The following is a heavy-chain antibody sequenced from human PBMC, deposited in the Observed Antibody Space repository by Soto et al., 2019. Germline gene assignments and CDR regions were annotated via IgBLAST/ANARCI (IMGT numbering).Heavy chain of an antibody. CDR3: ARAHRVMVRGVIIYYYYGMDV. CDR1: GGSFSGYY. V-gene: IGHV4-34*01. Sequence: SETLSLTCAVYGGSFSGYYWSWIRQPPGKGLEWIGEINHSGSTNYNPSLKSRVTISVDTSKNQFSLKLSSVTAADTAVYYCARAHRVMVRGVIIYYYYGMDVWGQGTTVT. CDR2: INHSGST. D-gene: IGHD3-10*01. J-gene: IGHJ6*02.